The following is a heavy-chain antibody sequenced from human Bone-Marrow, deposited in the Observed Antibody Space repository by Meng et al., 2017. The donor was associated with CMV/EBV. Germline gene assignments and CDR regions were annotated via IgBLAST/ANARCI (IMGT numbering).Heavy chain of an antibody. CDR1: GFTFSDYY. Sequence: GGSLKLSCAASGFTFSDYYMSWIRQAPGKGLEWVANIKQDGSEKYYVDSVKGRFTISRDNAKNSLYLQMNSLRAEDTAVYYCARRGGYDFWSGYLLDYWGQGTLVTVSS. D-gene: IGHD3-3*01. J-gene: IGHJ4*02. CDR2: IKQDGSEK. CDR3: ARRGGYDFWSGYLLDY. V-gene: IGHV3-7*01.